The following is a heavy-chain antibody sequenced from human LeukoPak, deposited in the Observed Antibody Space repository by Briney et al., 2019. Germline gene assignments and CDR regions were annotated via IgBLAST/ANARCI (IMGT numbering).Heavy chain of an antibody. CDR3: ARYSGNYGLDY. Sequence: GGSLRLSWPPSGFTFSNYVIHWVRQPPGKGLEWVSFVRYDGSSKYYADSVRGRFNISRDNSKNTLYLQMNSLRAEDTAVYYCARYSGNYGLDYWGQGTLVTVFS. CDR2: VRYDGSSK. J-gene: IGHJ4*02. CDR1: GFTFSNYV. D-gene: IGHD4-17*01. V-gene: IGHV3-30*02.